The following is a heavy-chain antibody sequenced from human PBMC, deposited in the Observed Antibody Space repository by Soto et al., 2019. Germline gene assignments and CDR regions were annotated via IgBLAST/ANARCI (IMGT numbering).Heavy chain of an antibody. CDR3: AREDYKNIIKWFDF. J-gene: IGHJ4*02. D-gene: IGHD1-20*01. CDR1: GDALGNSG. Sequence: ASAKLSWEASGDALGNSGMYWVRQATGQRLEWLGWINTGNGDTKYSQNFQGRVTITRDTSASTVYMELSSLKSEDTAVYYCAREDYKNIIKWFDFWGQGTLVTGS. V-gene: IGHV1-3*04. CDR2: INTGNGDT.